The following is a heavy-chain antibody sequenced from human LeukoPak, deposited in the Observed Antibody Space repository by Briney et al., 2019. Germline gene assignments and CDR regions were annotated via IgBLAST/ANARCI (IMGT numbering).Heavy chain of an antibody. CDR2: IYYSGST. CDR3: ARLGYGGNSPDVAFDI. D-gene: IGHD4-23*01. CDR1: GGSISSYY. V-gene: IGHV4-59*01. J-gene: IGHJ3*02. Sequence: SETPSLTCTVSGGSISSYYWSWIRQPPGKGLEWIGYIYYSGSTNYNPSLKSRVTISVDTSKNQFSLKLSSVTAADTAVYYCARLGYGGNSPDVAFDIWGQGTMVTVSS.